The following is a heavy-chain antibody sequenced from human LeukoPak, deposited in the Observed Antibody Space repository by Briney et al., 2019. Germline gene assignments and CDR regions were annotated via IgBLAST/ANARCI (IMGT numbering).Heavy chain of an antibody. J-gene: IGHJ6*02. D-gene: IGHD3-10*01. CDR1: GGSINKYF. CDR3: ARGWFGEFSLVYYYNGLDV. V-gene: IGHV4-4*07. CDR2: IYGGGTT. Sequence: PSETLSLTCAVSGGSINKYFWNWIRLSAGKGLEWIGCIYGGGTTDYSPSLRPRVTMSVDTSKNQISLKLRSVTAADTAVYYCARGWFGEFSLVYYYNGLDVWGQGTTVAVSS.